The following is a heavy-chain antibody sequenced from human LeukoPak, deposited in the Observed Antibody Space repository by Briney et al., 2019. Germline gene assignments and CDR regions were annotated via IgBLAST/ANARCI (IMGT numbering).Heavy chain of an antibody. CDR2: IRYDGSNK. J-gene: IGHJ4*02. CDR3: AIVGAKGPPNSPRGDY. CDR1: GFTFSSYG. D-gene: IGHD1-26*01. V-gene: IGHV3-30*02. Sequence: PGGSLRLSCAASGFTFSSYGMHWVRQAPGKGLEWVAFIRYDGSNKYYADSVKGRFTISRDNSKNTLYLQMNSLRAEDTAVYYCAIVGAKGPPNSPRGDYWGQGTLVTVSS.